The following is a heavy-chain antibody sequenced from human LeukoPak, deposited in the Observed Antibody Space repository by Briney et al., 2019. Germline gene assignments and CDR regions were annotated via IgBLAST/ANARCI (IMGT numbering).Heavy chain of an antibody. CDR2: ISSSSSYI. V-gene: IGHV3-21*04. CDR3: ARDLATVTPWGDYYYYGMDV. CDR1: GFTFEDSH. J-gene: IGHJ6*02. D-gene: IGHD4-17*01. Sequence: GGSLRLSCATSGFTFEDSHMHWVRQAPGKGLEWVSSISSSSSYIYYADSVKGGFTISRDNAKNSLYLQMNSLRAEDTAVYYCARDLATVTPWGDYYYYGMDVWGQGTTVTVSS.